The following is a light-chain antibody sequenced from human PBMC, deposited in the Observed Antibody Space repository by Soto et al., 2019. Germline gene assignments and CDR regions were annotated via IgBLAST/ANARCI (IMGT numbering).Light chain of an antibody. V-gene: IGKV3D-15*01. Sequence: EIVMTQSPVTLSVSPGETVTLSCRARQNVNIKLAWYQQRPGQAPRVLIYVPSNMASGIPDRFIGSGSWTDFTLNISSLEPEYLGLYYFQQYKDWPSLPCGGGTRVEIK. CDR2: VPS. CDR1: QNVNIK. J-gene: IGKJ4*01. CDR3: QQYKDWPSLP.